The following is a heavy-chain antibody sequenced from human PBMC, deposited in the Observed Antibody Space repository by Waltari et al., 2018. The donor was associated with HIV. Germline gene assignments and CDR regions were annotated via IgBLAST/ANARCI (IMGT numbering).Heavy chain of an antibody. V-gene: IGHV3-7*01. D-gene: IGHD6-13*01. CDR3: ARRQQLTD. Sequence: EVRLVEPGGGLVQPGGSLRLSCAASGFTFRSSWMTWVRQAPGKGLEWVANIKEDGSEIHYVDSVKGRFTSSRDNAKNSLYLQMNSLRAEDTAVYYCARRQQLTDWGQGTLVTVSS. J-gene: IGHJ4*02. CDR2: IKEDGSEI. CDR1: GFTFRSSW.